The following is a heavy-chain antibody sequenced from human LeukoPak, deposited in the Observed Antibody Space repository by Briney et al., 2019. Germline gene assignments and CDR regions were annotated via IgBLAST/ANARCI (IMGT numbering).Heavy chain of an antibody. CDR2: ISSSGGST. CDR3: AKGPSGVPAAANYYYSYTMDV. CDR1: GFTFSSYA. V-gene: IGHV3-23*01. D-gene: IGHD2-2*01. Sequence: PGGSLRLSCAASGFTFSSYAMSWVRQAPGNGLEWVSAISSSGGSTYYADSVKGRFTISRDNSKNTLYLQMDSLRAGDTAVYYCAKGPSGVPAAANYYYSYTMDVWGQGTTVTVSS. J-gene: IGHJ6*02.